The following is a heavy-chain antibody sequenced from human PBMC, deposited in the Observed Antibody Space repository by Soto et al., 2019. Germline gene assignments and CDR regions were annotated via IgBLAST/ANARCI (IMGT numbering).Heavy chain of an antibody. J-gene: IGHJ6*02. CDR2: MNPNSGNT. V-gene: IGHV1-8*01. CDR3: ARDYSSSWSFPYYYCYYGMDV. Sequence: ASVKVSCKASGYTFTSYDINWVRQATGQGLEWMGWMNPNSGNTGYAQKFQGRVTMTRNTSISTAYMELSSLRSEDTAVYYCARDYSSSWSFPYYYCYYGMDVWGQGTTVTVSS. CDR1: GYTFTSYD. D-gene: IGHD6-13*01.